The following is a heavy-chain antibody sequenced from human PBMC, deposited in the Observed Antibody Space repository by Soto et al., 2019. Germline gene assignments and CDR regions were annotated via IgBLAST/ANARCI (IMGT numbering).Heavy chain of an antibody. J-gene: IGHJ4*02. CDR3: GRGRGGYSYGDLGY. CDR1: GGTFSSYA. D-gene: IGHD5-18*01. V-gene: IGHV1-69*06. CDR2: IIPIFGTA. Sequence: QVQLVQSGAEVKKPGSSVKVSCKASGGTFSSYAISWVRQAPGQGLEWMGGIIPIFGTANYAQKCQGRVTITADKSTSPDYMELSSLRSEDKSVYYCGRGRGGYSYGDLGYWGQGTLVTVSS.